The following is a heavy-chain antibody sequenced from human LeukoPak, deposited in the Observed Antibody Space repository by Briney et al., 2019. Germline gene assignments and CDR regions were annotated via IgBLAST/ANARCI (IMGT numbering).Heavy chain of an antibody. Sequence: PGGSLKLSCAASGFSFSSYAISWVREAPRKGLEWVSSISGNGDNTYYAESVKGRFTISRDNSKTTLFLQMHSLSAEDTAVFYCAKRSGYTTGLFFDFWGQGTLVAVSS. CDR1: GFSFSSYA. CDR3: AKRSGYTTGLFFDF. CDR2: ISGNGDNT. D-gene: IGHD2-2*02. J-gene: IGHJ4*02. V-gene: IGHV3-23*01.